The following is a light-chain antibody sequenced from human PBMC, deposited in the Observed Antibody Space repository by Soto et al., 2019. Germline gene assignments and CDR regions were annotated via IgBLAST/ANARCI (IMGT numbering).Light chain of an antibody. CDR2: AAS. Sequence: AIRMTQSPSSFSASTGDRVTITCRASQGISSYLAWYQQKPGKAPKLLIYAASTLQSGVPSRFSGSGSGTDFTLTISCLQSEDFAVYYCHQYGSSPRTFGQGTKVEIK. CDR3: HQYGSSPRT. J-gene: IGKJ1*01. V-gene: IGKV1-8*01. CDR1: QGISSY.